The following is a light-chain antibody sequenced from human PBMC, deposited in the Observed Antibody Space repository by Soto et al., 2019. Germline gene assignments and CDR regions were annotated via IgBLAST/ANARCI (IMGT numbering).Light chain of an antibody. J-gene: IGLJ3*02. V-gene: IGLV2-14*01. CDR3: SLYTSSSTLE. Sequence: QSALTQPASVSGSPGQSITISCTGTSSDVGGYNYVSWYQQHPGKAPKLMIYEVSNRPSGVSNRFSGSKSGNTASLTISGLEAEEEDDDYCSLYTSSSTLEFGGGTKLTVL. CDR2: EVS. CDR1: SSDVGGYNY.